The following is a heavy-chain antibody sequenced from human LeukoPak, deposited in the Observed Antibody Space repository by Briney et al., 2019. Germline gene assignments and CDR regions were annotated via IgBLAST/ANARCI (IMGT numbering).Heavy chain of an antibody. CDR1: GGSISSSNW. CDR3: TTYVDTVMPSFQH. V-gene: IGHV4-4*02. D-gene: IGHD5-18*01. CDR2: IYHSGST. Sequence: SETLSLTCAVSGGSISSSNWWSWVRQPPGKGLEWIGEIYHSGSTNYNPSLKSRVTISVDKSKNQFSLELSSVTAADTAVYYCTTYVDTVMPSFQHWGQGTLVTVSS. J-gene: IGHJ1*01.